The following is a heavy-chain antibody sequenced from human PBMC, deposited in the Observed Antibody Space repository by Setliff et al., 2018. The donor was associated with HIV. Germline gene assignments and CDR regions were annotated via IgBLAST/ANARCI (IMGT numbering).Heavy chain of an antibody. CDR2: IYTSGST. CDR1: GGSISTYY. D-gene: IGHD3-9*01. Sequence: SETLSLTCTVSGGSISTYYWSWIRQPPGKGLEWIGYIYTSGSTYYNASLASRLIMSLDPSKNQFSLKLNSMTAADTAMYYCAGGRYFRDIRDSRFDFWGQGMLVTVSS. CDR3: AGGRYFRDIRDSRFDF. V-gene: IGHV4-4*09. J-gene: IGHJ4*02.